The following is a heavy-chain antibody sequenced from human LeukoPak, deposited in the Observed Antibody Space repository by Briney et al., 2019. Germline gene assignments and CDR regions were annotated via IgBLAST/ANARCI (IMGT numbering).Heavy chain of an antibody. V-gene: IGHV4-39*01. CDR1: GVSISSSSYY. D-gene: IGHD3-3*01. Sequence: PETLSLTCTVSGVSISSSSYYWGWIRQPPGKGLEWIGSIYYSGSTYYNPSLKSRVTISVDTSKNQFSLKLSSVTAADTAVYYCARLYYDFWSGPFDYWGQGTLVTVSS. CDR2: IYYSGST. CDR3: ARLYYDFWSGPFDY. J-gene: IGHJ4*02.